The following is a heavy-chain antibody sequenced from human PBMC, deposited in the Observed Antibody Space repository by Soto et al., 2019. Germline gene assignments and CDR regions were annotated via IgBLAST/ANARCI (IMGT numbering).Heavy chain of an antibody. V-gene: IGHV3-7*03. CDR3: AKWGYSYGFDY. J-gene: IGHJ4*02. CDR1: GFAFSSYW. CDR2: IKKDGSEE. Sequence: GGSLRLSCAASGFAFSSYWMSWVRQAPGKGLEWVANIKKDGSEEYYADSVKGRFTISRDNSKNTLYLQMNSLRAEDTAVYYCAKWGYSYGFDYWGQGTLVTVSS. D-gene: IGHD5-18*01.